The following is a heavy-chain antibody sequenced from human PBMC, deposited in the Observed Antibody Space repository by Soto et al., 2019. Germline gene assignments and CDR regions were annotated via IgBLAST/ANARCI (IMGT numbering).Heavy chain of an antibody. CDR1: GGSISSGDDY. CDR2: IYYSGTT. V-gene: IGHV4-30-4*01. J-gene: IGHJ3*01. CDR3: AGAPLVRDDAFDL. D-gene: IGHD1-26*01. Sequence: SETLSLTCIVSGGSISSGDDYWAWIRQPPGKGLEWLGYIYYSGTTHFNPSLKSRLTLSIDTSKNQFSLKLSSVTVADTAVYFCAGAPLVRDDAFDLWGQGTVVTVSS.